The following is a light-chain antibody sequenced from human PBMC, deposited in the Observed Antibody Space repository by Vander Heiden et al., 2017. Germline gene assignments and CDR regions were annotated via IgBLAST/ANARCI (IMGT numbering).Light chain of an antibody. CDR1: QDISNY. CDR3: QQYDNLPLA. CDR2: DAS. J-gene: IGKJ4*01. V-gene: IGKV1-33*01. Sequence: IQLTQTPSCLSASVGDRVTITCQASQDISNYFNWYQQKPGKAPKLLIYDASNLETGVPSRFSGSGSGTDFTFTISSLQPEDIATYYCQQYDNLPLAFGGGTKVEIK.